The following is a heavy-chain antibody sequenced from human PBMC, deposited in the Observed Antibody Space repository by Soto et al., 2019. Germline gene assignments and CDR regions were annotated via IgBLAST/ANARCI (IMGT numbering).Heavy chain of an antibody. CDR3: ARYSAASGTYYFDY. CDR2: THHSRGT. Sequence: LETLSLTCAVSGDSIIGTHWWSWVRRPPGKGLEFIGETHHSRGTNYNPSLRSRVTMSLDKSKNQLSLILYSVTAADTGVYYCARYSAASGTYYFDYWGQGTLVTVSS. V-gene: IGHV4-4*02. D-gene: IGHD6-13*01. J-gene: IGHJ4*02. CDR1: GDSIIGTHW.